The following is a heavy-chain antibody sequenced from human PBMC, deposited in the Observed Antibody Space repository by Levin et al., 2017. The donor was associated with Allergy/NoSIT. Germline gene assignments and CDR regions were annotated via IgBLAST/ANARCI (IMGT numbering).Heavy chain of an antibody. V-gene: IGHV1-2*02. D-gene: IGHD3-10*01. CDR2: IKTDSGGT. Sequence: GGSLRLSCRASGYTFTGYYINWVRQTPGQGLEWMGWIKTDSGGTNYAQNFQDRVTMTRDTSISTAYMDLNSLNFDDTAVYYCARGSWGDMDRGLFIIDWWGQGTLVTVSS. J-gene: IGHJ4*02. CDR3: ARGSWGDMDRGLFIIDW. CDR1: GYTFTGYY.